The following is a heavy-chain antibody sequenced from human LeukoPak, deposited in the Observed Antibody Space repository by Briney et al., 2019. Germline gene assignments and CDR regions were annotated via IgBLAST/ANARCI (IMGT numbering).Heavy chain of an antibody. Sequence: GGSLRLSCAASGFTFYSYWMHWVRQAPGKGLEWVGRIKSKTDGGTTDYAAPVKGRFTISRDDSKNTLYLQMNSLKTEDTAVYYCGAGYCSGGSCYVGVYWGQGTLVTVSS. J-gene: IGHJ4*02. D-gene: IGHD2-15*01. CDR2: IKSKTDGGTT. V-gene: IGHV3-15*01. CDR3: GAGYCSGGSCYVGVY. CDR1: GFTFYSYW.